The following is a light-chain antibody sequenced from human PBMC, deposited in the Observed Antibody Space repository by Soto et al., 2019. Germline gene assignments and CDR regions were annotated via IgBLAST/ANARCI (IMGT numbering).Light chain of an antibody. CDR3: SSYTSSSTLDV. J-gene: IGLJ1*01. CDR1: SSDVGGYNY. Sequence: VLTQPASVSWSPGQSITISCTGTSSDVGGYNYVSWYQQHPGKAPKLMIYEVSNRPSGVSNRFSGPKSGNTASLTISGLQAEDEADYYCSSYTSSSTLDVFGTGTKVTVL. V-gene: IGLV2-14*01. CDR2: EVS.